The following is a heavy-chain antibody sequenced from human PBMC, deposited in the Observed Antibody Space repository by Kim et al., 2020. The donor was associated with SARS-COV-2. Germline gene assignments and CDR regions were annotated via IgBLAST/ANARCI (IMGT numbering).Heavy chain of an antibody. D-gene: IGHD1-26*01. Sequence: YYNPSLRSRVTISVDTSKNQFALKLSSVTAADTAVYYCARYSGGRDWFDPWGQGTLVTVSS. J-gene: IGHJ5*02. V-gene: IGHV4-39*01. CDR3: ARYSGGRDWFDP.